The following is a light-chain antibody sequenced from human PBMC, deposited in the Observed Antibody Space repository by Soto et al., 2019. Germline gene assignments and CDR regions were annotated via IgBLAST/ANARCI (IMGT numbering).Light chain of an antibody. CDR1: QSVSSSS. CDR2: DTS. V-gene: IGKV3-20*01. Sequence: EIMLTQSPGTLSLSPGERATLSCRASQSVSSSSLAWYQQKPGQAPRLLIYDTSSRATGIPDRFSGSGSGTDFTLTISRLEPEDFAVYYCQYYDESMRTFGRGTKVDIK. CDR3: QYYDESMRT. J-gene: IGKJ1*01.